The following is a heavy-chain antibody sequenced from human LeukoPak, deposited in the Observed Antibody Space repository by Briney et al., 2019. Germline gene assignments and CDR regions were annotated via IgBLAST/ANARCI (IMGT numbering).Heavy chain of an antibody. J-gene: IGHJ5*02. CDR2: ISAYNGNT. CDR1: GYTFTSYG. CDR3: TRDRPYDFWSGFQTQSNRFDH. V-gene: IGHV1-18*01. D-gene: IGHD3-3*01. Sequence: ASVKVSCKASGYTFTSYGISWVRQAPGQGLEWMGWISAYNGNTNYAQKLQGRVTMTTDTSTSTAYMELRSLRSDDTAVYYCTRDRPYDFWSGFQTQSNRFDHWGQGTLVTVSS.